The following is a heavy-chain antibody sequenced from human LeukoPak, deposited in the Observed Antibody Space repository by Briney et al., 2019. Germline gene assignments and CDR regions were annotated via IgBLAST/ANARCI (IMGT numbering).Heavy chain of an antibody. CDR1: GFTVSRNY. J-gene: IGHJ4*02. CDR2: IYSGGRT. CDR3: ARDPRHNDY. V-gene: IGHV3-66*01. Sequence: TGGSLRLSCVASGFTVSRNYMNWVRQAPGKGLEWVSIIYSGGRTYYADSVKGRFTISRDNSKNTLYLQMNSLRVEDTAVYYCARDPRHNDYWGQGTLVTVSS.